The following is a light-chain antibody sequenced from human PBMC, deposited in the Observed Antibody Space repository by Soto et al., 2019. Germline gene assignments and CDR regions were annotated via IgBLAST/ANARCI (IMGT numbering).Light chain of an antibody. CDR3: QQRSNWPPLT. Sequence: EIVLTQSPATLSASPGERATFSCRASQSVSSNLAWYQQKPGQAPRLLIYGASIRATGIPARFSGSGSGTEFTLTISSLEPEDFAVYYCQQRSNWPPLTFGQGTKVDIK. J-gene: IGKJ1*01. CDR1: QSVSSN. V-gene: IGKV3-15*01. CDR2: GAS.